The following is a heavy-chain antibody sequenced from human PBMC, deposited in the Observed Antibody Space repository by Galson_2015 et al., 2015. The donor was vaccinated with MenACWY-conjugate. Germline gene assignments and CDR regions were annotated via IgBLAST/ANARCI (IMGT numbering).Heavy chain of an antibody. Sequence: SLRLSCAASGFTFSTYWLHWVRQAPGKGLVWVSRINSDGRSTSYADSVKCRFTISRDNAKNTLYLQMNSLRAEDTAVYYCARLGGNYRTTSHFDYWGQGTLVTVSS. D-gene: IGHD1-26*01. CDR2: INSDGRST. CDR3: ARLGGNYRTTSHFDY. J-gene: IGHJ4*02. V-gene: IGHV3-74*01. CDR1: GFTFSTYW.